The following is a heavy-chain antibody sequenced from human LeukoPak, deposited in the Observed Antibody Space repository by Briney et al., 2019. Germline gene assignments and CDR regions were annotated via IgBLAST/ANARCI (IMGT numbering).Heavy chain of an antibody. Sequence: PGGSLRLSCAASGFTFSSYSMNWFRQAPGKGLEWVSSISSSSSYIYYADSVKGRFTISRDNAKNSLYLQMNSLRAEDTAVYYCARESQYYYDSSGYRGYAFDIWGQGTMVTVSS. V-gene: IGHV3-21*01. CDR1: GFTFSSYS. D-gene: IGHD3-22*01. J-gene: IGHJ3*02. CDR3: ARESQYYYDSSGYRGYAFDI. CDR2: ISSSSSYI.